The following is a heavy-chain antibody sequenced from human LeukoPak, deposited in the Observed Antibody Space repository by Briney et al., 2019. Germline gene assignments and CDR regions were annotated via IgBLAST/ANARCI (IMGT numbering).Heavy chain of an antibody. V-gene: IGHV3-23*01. J-gene: IGHJ4*02. CDR1: GFTFSTYV. CDR2: LSGSGGST. CDR3: VSTNTFDY. Sequence: GGSLRLSCAASGFTFSTYVMTWVRQAPGKGLEWVSALSGSGGSTFYADSVKGRFTISRDNARNSLYLQLNSLRAEDTAVYYCVSTNTFDYWGQGTLVTVSS.